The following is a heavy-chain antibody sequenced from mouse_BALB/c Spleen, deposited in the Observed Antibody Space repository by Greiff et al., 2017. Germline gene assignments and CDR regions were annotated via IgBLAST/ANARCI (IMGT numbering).Heavy chain of an antibody. V-gene: IGHV1S81*02. Sequence: QVQLKESGAELAKPGASVKMSCKASGYTFTSYWMHWVKQRPGQGLEWIGEINPSNGRTNYNEKFKSKATLTVDKSSSTAYMQLSSLTSEDSAVYYCARDFPFDYWGQGTTLTVSS. CDR1: GYTFTSYW. CDR2: INPSNGRT. CDR3: ARDFPFDY. J-gene: IGHJ2*01.